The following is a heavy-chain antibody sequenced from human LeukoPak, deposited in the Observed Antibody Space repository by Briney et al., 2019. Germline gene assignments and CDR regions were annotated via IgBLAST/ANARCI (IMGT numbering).Heavy chain of an antibody. Sequence: GRSLRLSCAASGFTFSSYGMHWVRQAPGKGLEWGAVIWYDGSNKYYADSVKGRFTISRDNSKNTLYLQMNSLRAEDTAVYYCARERGWLNDYNWFDPWGQGTLVTVSS. CDR3: ARERGWLNDYNWFDP. CDR1: GFTFSSYG. J-gene: IGHJ5*02. CDR2: IWYDGSNK. D-gene: IGHD3-22*01. V-gene: IGHV3-33*01.